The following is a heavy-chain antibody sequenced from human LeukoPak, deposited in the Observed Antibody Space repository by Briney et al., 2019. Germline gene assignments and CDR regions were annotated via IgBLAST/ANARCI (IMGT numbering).Heavy chain of an antibody. D-gene: IGHD3/OR15-3a*01. V-gene: IGHV1-2*02. CDR2: INPNSGGT. Sequence: ASVKVPCKASGYTFTDYYMYWVRQAPGQGLEWMGWINPNSGGTNYAQKFQGRVTMTRDTSISTAYMELSRLRSDDTAVYYCAREHVDSGTQYYFDYWGQGTRVTVSS. J-gene: IGHJ4*02. CDR1: GYTFTDYY. CDR3: AREHVDSGTQYYFDY.